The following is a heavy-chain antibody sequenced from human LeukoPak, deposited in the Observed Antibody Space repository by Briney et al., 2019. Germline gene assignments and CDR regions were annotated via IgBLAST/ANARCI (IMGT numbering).Heavy chain of an antibody. CDR1: GGSINNYF. Sequence: SETLSLTCTVSGGSINNYFWSWIRQPAVKGLEWIGRIDTSGSTNYNPSLKSRVTVSLGTSKNQFSLKLRSVTAADTAVYYCARDGGVPGRNWFDPWGQGTLVTVSS. V-gene: IGHV4-4*07. J-gene: IGHJ5*02. CDR2: IDTSGST. CDR3: ARDGGVPGRNWFDP. D-gene: IGHD2-2*01.